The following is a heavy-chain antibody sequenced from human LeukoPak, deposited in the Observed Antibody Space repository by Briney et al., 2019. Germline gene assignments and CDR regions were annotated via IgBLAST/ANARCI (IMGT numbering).Heavy chain of an antibody. CDR2: MHYSGST. Sequence: SETLSLTCTVSGGSINISDYYWGWIRQPPGKGLEWIGFMHYSGSTYYSPSLKSRVTISVDTSKNQFSLKVSSVTAADTAVYYCARHVAGGSWFDYWGQGTLVTVSS. CDR1: GGSINISDYY. CDR3: ARHVAGGSWFDY. D-gene: IGHD2-21*01. V-gene: IGHV4-39*01. J-gene: IGHJ4*02.